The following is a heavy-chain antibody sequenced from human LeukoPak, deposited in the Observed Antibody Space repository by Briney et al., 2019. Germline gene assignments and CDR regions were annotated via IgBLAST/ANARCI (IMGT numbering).Heavy chain of an antibody. D-gene: IGHD3-10*01. CDR1: GGSISSYY. Sequence: SETLSLTCTVSGGSISSYYWSWIRQPPGKGLEWIGYIYYSGSTNYNPSLKSRVTISVDTSKNQFSLKLSSVTAADTAVYYCARDSHPYGSGSKPQNWFDPWGQGTLVTVSS. CDR2: IYYSGST. J-gene: IGHJ5*02. CDR3: ARDSHPYGSGSKPQNWFDP. V-gene: IGHV4-59*01.